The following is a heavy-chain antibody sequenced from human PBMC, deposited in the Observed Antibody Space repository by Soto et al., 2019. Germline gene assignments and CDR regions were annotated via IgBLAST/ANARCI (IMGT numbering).Heavy chain of an antibody. D-gene: IGHD6-13*01. CDR3: ASSFASIAAAGTGDY. CDR1: GGSISSGDYY. V-gene: IGHV4-30-4*01. CDR2: IYYSGST. Sequence: QVQLQESGPGLVKPSQTLSLTCTVSGGSISSGDYYWSWIRQPPGKGLEWIGYIYYSGSTYYNPSLKSRVTISVDTAKNQFSLKLSSVTAADTAVYYCASSFASIAAAGTGDYWGQGTLVTVSS. J-gene: IGHJ4*02.